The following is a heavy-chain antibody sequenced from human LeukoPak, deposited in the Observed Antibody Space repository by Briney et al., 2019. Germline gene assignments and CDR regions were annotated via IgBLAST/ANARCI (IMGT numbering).Heavy chain of an antibody. V-gene: IGHV3-23*01. J-gene: IGHJ6*02. CDR3: ATRSYSSSPPGYYGMDV. D-gene: IGHD6-13*01. Sequence: GGSLRLSCAASGFTFSSYAMSWVRQAPGKGLEWVSAISGSGGSTYYADSVKGRFTISRDNSKNTLYLQTNSLRAEDTAVYYCATRSYSSSPPGYYGMDVWGQGTTVTVSS. CDR2: ISGSGGST. CDR1: GFTFSSYA.